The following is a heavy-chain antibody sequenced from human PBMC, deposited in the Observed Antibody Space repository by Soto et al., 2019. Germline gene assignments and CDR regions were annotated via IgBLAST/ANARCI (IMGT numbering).Heavy chain of an antibody. CDR3: ARSAQWDGFDP. J-gene: IGHJ3*01. CDR1: GGSISSINYY. Sequence: QVQLQESGPGLVKPSQTLSLTCTVSGGSISSINYYWSWIRQHPEKGLEWIGYIAYSGSTFYNSSLKSRVTISLATSKNQFSLTLTSVTAADTAIYYCARSAQWDGFDPWGQGTMVTVSS. CDR2: IAYSGST. D-gene: IGHD2-8*01. V-gene: IGHV4-31*03.